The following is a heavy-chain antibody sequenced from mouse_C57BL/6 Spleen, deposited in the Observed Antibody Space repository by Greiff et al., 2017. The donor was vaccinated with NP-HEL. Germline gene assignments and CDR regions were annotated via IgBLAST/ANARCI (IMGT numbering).Heavy chain of an antibody. CDR1: GFTFSDYY. CDR3: ARGGSKDYAMDY. J-gene: IGHJ4*01. D-gene: IGHD1-1*01. V-gene: IGHV5-12*01. CDR2: ISNGGGST. Sequence: EVQVVESGGGLVQPGGSLKLSCAASGFTFSDYYMYWVRQTPEKRLEWVAYISNGGGSTYYPDTVKGRFTISRDNAKNTLYLQMSRLKSEDTAMYYCARGGSKDYAMDYWGQGTSVTVSS.